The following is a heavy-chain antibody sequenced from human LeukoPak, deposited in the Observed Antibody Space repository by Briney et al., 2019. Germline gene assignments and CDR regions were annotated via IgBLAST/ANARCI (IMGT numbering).Heavy chain of an antibody. Sequence: SETQSLTCTVSGGSINSHSYYWGWIRQPPGKGLEWIGSVYYDGTSYSNPSLKTRVGVFVDTSRDQFSLDLDFVTAADTALYYCVRHISTNTGYFDSCGQGTLVSVSS. CDR3: VRHISTNTGYFDS. V-gene: IGHV4-39*01. CDR1: GGSINSHSYY. J-gene: IGHJ4*02. D-gene: IGHD5-24*01. CDR2: VYYDGTS.